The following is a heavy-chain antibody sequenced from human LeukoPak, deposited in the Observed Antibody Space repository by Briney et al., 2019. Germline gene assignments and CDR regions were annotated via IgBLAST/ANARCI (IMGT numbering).Heavy chain of an antibody. CDR3: ARERRYCSSTSCYGAFDI. Sequence: TSQTLSLTCTVSGGSISSGGYYWSWIRQHPGKGLEWIGYIYYSGSAYYNPSLKSRVTISVDTSKNQFSLKLSSVTAADTAVYYCARERRYCSSTSCYGAFDIWGQGTMVTVSS. CDR1: GGSISSGGYY. CDR2: IYYSGSA. J-gene: IGHJ3*02. D-gene: IGHD2-2*01. V-gene: IGHV4-31*03.